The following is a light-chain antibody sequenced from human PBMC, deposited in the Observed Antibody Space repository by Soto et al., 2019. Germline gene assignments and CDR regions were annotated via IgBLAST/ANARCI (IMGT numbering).Light chain of an antibody. Sequence: QSVLTQPPSTSGTPGQRVTISCSGGSSSIGINPVNWYRQLPGTAPKLLIFSNNQRPSGVPDRFSGSKSGTSASLAISGLQSEDEADYYCAAWDDSLNGGVFGGGTQLTVL. CDR3: AAWDDSLNGGV. V-gene: IGLV1-44*01. J-gene: IGLJ7*01. CDR2: SNN. CDR1: SSSIGINP.